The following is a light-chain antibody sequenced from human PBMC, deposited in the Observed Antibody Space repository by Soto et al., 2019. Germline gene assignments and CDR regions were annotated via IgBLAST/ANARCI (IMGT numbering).Light chain of an antibody. CDR3: QQYNTYSRT. J-gene: IGKJ1*01. CDR1: QSISSS. CDR2: MAS. V-gene: IGKV1-5*03. Sequence: DIQMTQSPSTLSASVGDRITITCRASQSISSSLAWYQQKPGEAPKLLIYMASNLQSGVPSRFGGAGSGTEFTRTISSLQPDDFATYYCQQYNTYSRTFGQGTKVEI.